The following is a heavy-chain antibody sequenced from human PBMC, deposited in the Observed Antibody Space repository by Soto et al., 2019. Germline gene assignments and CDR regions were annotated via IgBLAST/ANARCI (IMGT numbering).Heavy chain of an antibody. CDR2: IYYSGST. J-gene: IGHJ3*02. Sequence: PSGTLSLTCTVSGGSISYYYWSWFRQPPGKGLEWVGYIYYSGSTNYSPSLKSRVTISVDTSKMQFSLKLISVTAADTAVYYCARTNIAVAGNNDAFDIWGQGTMVTVSS. CDR1: GGSISYYY. CDR3: ARTNIAVAGNNDAFDI. D-gene: IGHD6-19*01. V-gene: IGHV4-59*01.